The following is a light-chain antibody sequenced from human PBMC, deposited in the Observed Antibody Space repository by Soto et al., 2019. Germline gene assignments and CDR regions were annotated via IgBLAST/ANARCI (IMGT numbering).Light chain of an antibody. CDR1: QSIRSW. CDR3: QQYDSFSKT. V-gene: IGKV1-5*01. J-gene: IGKJ1*01. CDR2: DAS. Sequence: DIQMTQSPSTLSASVGDRVTITCRASQSIRSWLAWYQQKPGKAPQLLIYDASNLESGVPSRFSGSGSGTEFTLTISILQPDDFATYYCQQYDSFSKTFGRGTKVEVK.